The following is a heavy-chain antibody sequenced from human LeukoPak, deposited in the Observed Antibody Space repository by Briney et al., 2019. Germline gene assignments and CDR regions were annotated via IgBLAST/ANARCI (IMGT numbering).Heavy chain of an antibody. Sequence: PSETLSLTCTVSGGSISSYYWSWIRQPPGKGLEWIGYIYYSGSTNYNPSLKSRVTISVDTSKNQFSLKLSSVTAADTAVYYCARGETGVVTAVYYFDYWGQGTLVTVSS. D-gene: IGHD2-21*02. CDR1: GGSISSYY. CDR2: IYYSGST. J-gene: IGHJ4*02. V-gene: IGHV4-59*12. CDR3: ARGETGVVTAVYYFDY.